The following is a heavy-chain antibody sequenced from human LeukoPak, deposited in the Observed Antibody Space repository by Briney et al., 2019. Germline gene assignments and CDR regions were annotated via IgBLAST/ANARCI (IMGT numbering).Heavy chain of an antibody. CDR1: GGSISSYY. Sequence: SETLSLTCTVSGGSISSYYWSWIRQPAGKGVEWIGRIYTSGSTNYNPSLKSRVTMSVDTSKNQFSLKLSSVTAADTAVYYCASSVLEWFPGAYGMDVWGQGTTVTVSS. CDR3: ASSVLEWFPGAYGMDV. J-gene: IGHJ6*02. CDR2: IYTSGST. D-gene: IGHD3-3*01. V-gene: IGHV4-4*07.